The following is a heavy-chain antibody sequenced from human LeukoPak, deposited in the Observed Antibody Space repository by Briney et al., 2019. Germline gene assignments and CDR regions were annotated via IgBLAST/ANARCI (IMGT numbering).Heavy chain of an antibody. CDR2: AYYRSKWYN. Sequence: SQTLSLTCAISGDSISSNIAAWSWIRQSPSRGLEWLGRAYYRSKWYNGYAVSVKSRITINPDTSKNQFSLHLNSVTPEDTAVYYCARNRDGHIDNWGQGTLVTVSS. J-gene: IGHJ4*02. D-gene: IGHD5-24*01. CDR3: ARNRDGHIDN. CDR1: GDSISSNIAA. V-gene: IGHV6-1*01.